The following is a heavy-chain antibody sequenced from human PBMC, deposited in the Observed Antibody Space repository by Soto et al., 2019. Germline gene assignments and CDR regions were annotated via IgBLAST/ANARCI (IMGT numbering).Heavy chain of an antibody. CDR2: MNPNSGNT. CDR1: GYTFTSYD. D-gene: IGHD2-2*01. V-gene: IGHV1-8*01. CDR3: ARFGQLLTSYYYYYYMDG. J-gene: IGHJ6*03. Sequence: ASVKVSCKASGYTFTSYDINWVRQATGQGLGWMGWMNPNSGNTGYAQKFQGRVTMTRNTSISTAYMELSSLRSEDTAVYYCARFGQLLTSYYYYYYMDGWGKGTTVTVSS.